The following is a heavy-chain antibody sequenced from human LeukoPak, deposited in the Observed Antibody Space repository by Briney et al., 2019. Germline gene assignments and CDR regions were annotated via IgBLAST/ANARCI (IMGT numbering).Heavy chain of an antibody. CDR2: INPNSGGT. J-gene: IGHJ6*03. V-gene: IGHV1-2*02. Sequence: ASVKVSCKAFGYTFTGNFMYWVRQAPGQGLEWMGWINPNSGGTNYAQKFQGRVTMTRDTSISTAYMELSRLRSDDSAVYYCARGGLPHHYYYMHVWGKGTTVTVSS. D-gene: IGHD3-22*01. CDR1: GYTFTGNF. CDR3: ARGGLPHHYYYMHV.